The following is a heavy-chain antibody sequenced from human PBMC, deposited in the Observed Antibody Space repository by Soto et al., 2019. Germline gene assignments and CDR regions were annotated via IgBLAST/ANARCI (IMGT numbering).Heavy chain of an antibody. CDR1: GYTFTKHG. J-gene: IGHJ3*02. CDR3: AMDRVAGIWGDAFDI. CDR2: INPYNANT. Sequence: QVQLVQSGTEVKKPGASVKVSCKTSGYTFTKHGINWVRQAPGQGLEWMGWINPYNANTNYAQKLQGRVTMTTDTSATTAYMDLRSLTSDDTAVYYCAMDRVAGIWGDAFDIWGQGTVVTVSS. V-gene: IGHV1-18*04. D-gene: IGHD3-16*01.